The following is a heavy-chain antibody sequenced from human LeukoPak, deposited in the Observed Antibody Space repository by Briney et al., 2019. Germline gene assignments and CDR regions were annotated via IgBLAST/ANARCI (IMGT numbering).Heavy chain of an antibody. CDR3: ARGTLVRGVIGLDP. CDR2: IYYSGST. CDR1: GGSISSYY. D-gene: IGHD3-10*01. Sequence: SETLSLTCTVSGGSISSYYWSWFRQPPGKGLEWIGYIYYSGSTNYNPSLKSRVTISVDTSKNQFSLKLSSVTAADTAVYYCARGTLVRGVIGLDPWGQGTLVTVSS. V-gene: IGHV4-59*01. J-gene: IGHJ5*02.